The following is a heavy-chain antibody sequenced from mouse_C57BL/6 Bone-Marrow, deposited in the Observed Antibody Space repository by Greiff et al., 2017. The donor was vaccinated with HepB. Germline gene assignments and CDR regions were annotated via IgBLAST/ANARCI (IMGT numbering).Heavy chain of an antibody. CDR2: IYPRSGNT. D-gene: IGHD1-1*01. Sequence: QVQLKESGAELARPGASVKLSCKASGYTFTSYGISWVKQRTGQGLEWIGEIYPRSGNTYYNEKFKGKATLTADKSSSTAYMELRSLTSEDSAVYFCARGEFITTVGYWGQGTLVTVSA. J-gene: IGHJ3*01. CDR3: ARGEFITTVGY. V-gene: IGHV1-81*01. CDR1: GYTFTSYG.